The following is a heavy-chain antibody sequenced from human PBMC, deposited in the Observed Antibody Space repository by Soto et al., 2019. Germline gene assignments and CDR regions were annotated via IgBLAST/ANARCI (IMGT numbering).Heavy chain of an antibody. CDR3: ARSYQAGSYSLWYFDL. J-gene: IGHJ2*01. V-gene: IGHV3-30*19. Sequence: GGSLRLSCAASGFTFSSYGMHWVRQAPGKGLEWVAVIWYDGSNKYYADSVKGRFTISRDNSKNTLYLQMNSLRAEDTAVYYCARSYQAGSYSLWYFDLWGRGTLVTVSS. CDR1: GFTFSSYG. D-gene: IGHD1-26*01. CDR2: IWYDGSNK.